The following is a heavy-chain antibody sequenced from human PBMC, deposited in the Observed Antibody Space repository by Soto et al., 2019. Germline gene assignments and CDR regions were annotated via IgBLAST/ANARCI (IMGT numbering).Heavy chain of an antibody. D-gene: IGHD6-19*01. J-gene: IGHJ4*02. Sequence: TSETLSLTCTVSGGSISSSSYYWGWIRQPPGKGLEWIGSIYHSGSTYYNPSLKSRVTISVDTSKSQFSLKLSSVTAADTAVYYCANQYSSGWYYFDYWGQGTLVTVSS. CDR1: GGSISSSSYY. CDR2: IYHSGST. CDR3: ANQYSSGWYYFDY. V-gene: IGHV4-39*01.